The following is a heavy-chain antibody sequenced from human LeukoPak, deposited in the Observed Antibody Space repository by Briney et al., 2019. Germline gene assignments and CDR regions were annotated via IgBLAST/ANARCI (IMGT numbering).Heavy chain of an antibody. CDR1: GFTFSSKS. D-gene: IGHD5-18*01. CDR3: AKRTPDTANHFDY. V-gene: IGHV3-23*01. CDR2: ISGSGGST. Sequence: GGSLRLSCGASGFTFSSKSMNWVRQAPGKGLEWVSAISGSGGSTYYADSVKGRFTISRDNSKNTLYLQMNSLRAEDTAVYYCAKRTPDTANHFDYWGQGTLVTVSS. J-gene: IGHJ4*02.